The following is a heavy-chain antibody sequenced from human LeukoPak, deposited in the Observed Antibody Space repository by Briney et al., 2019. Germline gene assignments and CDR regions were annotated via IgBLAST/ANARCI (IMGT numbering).Heavy chain of an antibody. CDR3: ARDLGDEVVTATYAFDI. Sequence: SETLSLTCAVSGGSISSGGYSWSWIRQPPGKGLEWIGYIYYSGSTYYNPSLKSRVTISVGTSKNQFSLKLSSVTAADTAVYYCARDLGDEVVTATYAFDIWGQGTMVTVSS. J-gene: IGHJ3*02. D-gene: IGHD2-21*02. CDR2: IYYSGST. CDR1: GGSISSGGYS. V-gene: IGHV4-30-4*07.